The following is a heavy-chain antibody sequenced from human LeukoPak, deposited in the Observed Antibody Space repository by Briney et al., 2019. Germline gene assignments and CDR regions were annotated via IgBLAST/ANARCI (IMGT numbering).Heavy chain of an antibody. CDR1: GFTFSSYS. CDR3: AKDLSRWPLEAFDI. Sequence: PGGSLRLSCAASGFTFSSYSMNWVRQAPGKGLEWVSGISWNSGSIGYADSVKGRFTISRDNAKNSLYLQMDSLRAEDMALYYCAKDLSRWPLEAFDIWGQGTMVTVSS. D-gene: IGHD6-13*01. J-gene: IGHJ3*02. CDR2: ISWNSGSI. V-gene: IGHV3-9*03.